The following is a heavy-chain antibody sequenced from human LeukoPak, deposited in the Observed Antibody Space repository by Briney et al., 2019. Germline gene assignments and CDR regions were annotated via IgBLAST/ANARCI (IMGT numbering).Heavy chain of an antibody. CDR3: GRDRGGDYGRGRYYYYYYMDV. Sequence: ASVKVSCKASGYTFTSYYMHWVRQAPGQGLEWMGIINPSGGSTSYAQKFQGRVTMTRDTSTSTVYMELSSLRSEDTAVYYCGRDRGGDYGRGRYYYYYYMDVWGKGTTVTVSS. CDR1: GYTFTSYY. J-gene: IGHJ6*03. D-gene: IGHD4-17*01. V-gene: IGHV1-46*01. CDR2: INPSGGST.